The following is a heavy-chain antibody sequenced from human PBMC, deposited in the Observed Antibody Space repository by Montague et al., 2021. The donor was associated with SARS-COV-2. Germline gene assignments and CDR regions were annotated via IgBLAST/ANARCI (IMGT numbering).Heavy chain of an antibody. J-gene: IGHJ3*02. CDR1: GGSISSYY. CDR2: IYYSGST. CDR3: ARGSGWMGNAFDI. Sequence: SETLSLTCTASGGSISSYYWSWIRQPPGKGLEWIGYIYYSGSTNYNPSLKSRVTISVDTSKNQFSLKLSSVTAADTAVYYCARGSGWMGNAFDIWGQGTMATVSS. V-gene: IGHV4-59*01. D-gene: IGHD6-19*01.